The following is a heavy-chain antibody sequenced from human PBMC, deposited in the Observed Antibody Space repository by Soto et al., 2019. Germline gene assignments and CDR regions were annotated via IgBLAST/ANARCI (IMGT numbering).Heavy chain of an antibody. CDR3: ATANGSGRDAGTPRKCYYGMGV. D-gene: IGHD3-10*01. CDR1: GYKVSTWHNFTSYW. J-gene: IGHJ6*01. CDR2: IYPGDSDT. V-gene: IGHV5-51*01. Sequence: PGESLKISCMGSGYKVSTWHNFTSYWIAWLLQMPGKGLECMGIIYPGDSDTRYSPSFQGQVTISADKSISTAYPQWSSPKASDPAMYYCATANGSGRDAGTPRKCYYGMGVRRQRSTVSVSS.